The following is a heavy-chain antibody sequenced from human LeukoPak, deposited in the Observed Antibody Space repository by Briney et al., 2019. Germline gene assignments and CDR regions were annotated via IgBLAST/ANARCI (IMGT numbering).Heavy chain of an antibody. J-gene: IGHJ4*02. D-gene: IGHD6-6*01. CDR2: ISYDGSNK. V-gene: IGHV3-30*18. CDR1: GFTFSSHW. Sequence: GGSLRLSCAASGFTFSSHWMHWVRQAPGKGLEWVAVISYDGSNKYYADSVKGRFTISRDNSKNTLYLQMNSLRAEDTAVYYCAKLLASIAAFDYWGRGTLVTVSS. CDR3: AKLLASIAAFDY.